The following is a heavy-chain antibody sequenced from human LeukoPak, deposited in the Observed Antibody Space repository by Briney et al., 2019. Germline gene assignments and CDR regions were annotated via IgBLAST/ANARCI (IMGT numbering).Heavy chain of an antibody. V-gene: IGHV1-46*01. CDR3: ARDAMGSFDI. CDR2: INSSGGST. CDR1: GYTFSSYY. J-gene: IGHJ3*02. D-gene: IGHD3-16*01. Sequence: GASVTLSCTASGYTFSSYYMHWVRQAPGHGLEWMGIINSSGGSTSYAQKFQGRVTMTRDMSTSTVYMELSSLRSEDTAVYYCARDAMGSFDIWGQGTMVTVSS.